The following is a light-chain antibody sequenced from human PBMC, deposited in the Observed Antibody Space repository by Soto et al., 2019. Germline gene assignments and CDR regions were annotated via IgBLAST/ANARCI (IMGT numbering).Light chain of an antibody. CDR3: QKYSGVPVT. CDR1: QDINKY. CDR2: SAS. V-gene: IGKV1-27*01. Sequence: IPMTQSPSSLSASVGDRVTVTCRASQDINKYLAWYQQRPGTVPKLLIYSASTLKSGVPSRFSGSRSGTDVTLIISSPQSEDVATYYCQKYSGVPVTFGQGTRLEIK. J-gene: IGKJ5*01.